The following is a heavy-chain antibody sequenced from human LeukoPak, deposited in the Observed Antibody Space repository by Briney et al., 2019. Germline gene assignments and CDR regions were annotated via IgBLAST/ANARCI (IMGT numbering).Heavy chain of an antibody. Sequence: PGGSLRLSCAASGFTFSNYAMSWVRQAPGKGLEWVSAISGSGDNTYYADSVKGRFTISRDNSKNTLYLQMNSLRAEDTAVYYCAKDRVSSSSWYLFQHWGQGTLVTVSS. V-gene: IGHV3-23*01. CDR3: AKDRVSSSSWYLFQH. J-gene: IGHJ1*01. D-gene: IGHD6-13*01. CDR2: ISGSGDNT. CDR1: GFTFSNYA.